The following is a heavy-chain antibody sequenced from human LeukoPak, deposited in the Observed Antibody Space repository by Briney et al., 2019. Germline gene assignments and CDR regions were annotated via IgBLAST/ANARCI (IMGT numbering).Heavy chain of an antibody. J-gene: IGHJ6*02. CDR2: ISSSSSYI. D-gene: IGHD1-7*01. CDR1: GFTFSSYS. CDR3: AREKTGTNYYYYGMDV. Sequence: PGGSLRLSCAASGFTFSSYSMNWVRQAPGKGLEWVSSISSSSSYIYYADSVKGRFTISRDNAKNSLYLQMNSLRAEDTAVYYCAREKTGTNYYYYGMDVWGQGTTVTVSS. V-gene: IGHV3-21*01.